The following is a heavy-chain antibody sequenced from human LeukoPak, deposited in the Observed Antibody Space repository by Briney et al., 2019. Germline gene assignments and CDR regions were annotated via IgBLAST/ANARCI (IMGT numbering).Heavy chain of an antibody. J-gene: IGHJ6*02. CDR1: GFTFSSYW. CDR2: IRSDATTT. V-gene: IGHV3-74*01. Sequence: GGSLRLSCAASGFTFSSYWMHWVRQAPGKGLVWVSHIRSDATTTTYADSVKGRFTISRDNAKNTLYLQMNSLRAEDTAVYYCARDKSYGSDVWGQGTTVTVSS. CDR3: ARDKSYGSDV.